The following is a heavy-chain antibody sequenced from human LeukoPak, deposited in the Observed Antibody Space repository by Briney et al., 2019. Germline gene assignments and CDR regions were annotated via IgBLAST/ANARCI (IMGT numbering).Heavy chain of an antibody. Sequence: SETLSLTCAVYGGSFSGYYWSWIRQPPGKGLEWIGDIDHSASTNYNPFLKSRVTISLDTSQIQFSLNLNSVTAADTAVYYCARGQGDRYSNYFDYWGQGTLVTVSS. CDR3: ARGQGDRYSNYFDY. D-gene: IGHD2-21*02. CDR2: IDHSAST. CDR1: GGSFSGYY. J-gene: IGHJ4*02. V-gene: IGHV4-34*01.